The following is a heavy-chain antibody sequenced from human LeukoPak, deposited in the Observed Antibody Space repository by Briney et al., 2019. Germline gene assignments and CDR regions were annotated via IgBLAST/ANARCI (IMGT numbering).Heavy chain of an antibody. J-gene: IGHJ6*04. D-gene: IGHD4-23*01. CDR1: GFTFSSYG. CDR2: ISYDGSNK. Sequence: GRSLRLSCAASGFTFSSYGMHWVRQAPGKGLEWVAVISYDGSNKYYADSVKGRFTISRDNSKNTLYLQMSSLRAEDTAVYYCAKASVGYGMDVWGKGTTVTVSS. V-gene: IGHV3-30*18. CDR3: AKASVGYGMDV.